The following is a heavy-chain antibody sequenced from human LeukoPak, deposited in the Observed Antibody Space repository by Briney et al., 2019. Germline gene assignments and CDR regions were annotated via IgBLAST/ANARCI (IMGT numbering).Heavy chain of an antibody. D-gene: IGHD6-13*01. CDR1: GGTFSSYA. CDR3: ARAPAAGTDHFDY. V-gene: IGHV1-69*06. Sequence: SVKVSCKASGGTFSSYAISWVRHAPGQGLEWMGGIIPIFGTANYAQKFQGRVTITADKSTSTAYMELSSLRSEDTAVYYCARAPAAGTDHFDYWGQGTLVTVSS. CDR2: IIPIFGTA. J-gene: IGHJ4*02.